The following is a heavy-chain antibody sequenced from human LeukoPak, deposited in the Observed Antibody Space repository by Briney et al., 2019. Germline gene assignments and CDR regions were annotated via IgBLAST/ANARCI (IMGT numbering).Heavy chain of an antibody. D-gene: IGHD6-13*01. V-gene: IGHV1-69*05. CDR1: GGTFSSYA. CDR2: IIPIFGTA. CDR3: ARDSLRVNGIAAEDSDY. J-gene: IGHJ4*02. Sequence: GASVKVSCKASGGTFSSYAISWVRQAPGQGLEWMGGIIPIFGTANYAQKFQGRVTITTDESTSTAYMELSSLRSEDTAVYYCARDSLRVNGIAAEDSDYWGQGTLVTVSS.